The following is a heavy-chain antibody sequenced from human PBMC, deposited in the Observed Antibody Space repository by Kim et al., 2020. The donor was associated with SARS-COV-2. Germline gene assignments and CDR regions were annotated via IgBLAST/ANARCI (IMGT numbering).Heavy chain of an antibody. CDR3: AKDTLGEYSSSWGWHRFAGEIFDY. D-gene: IGHD6-13*01. Sequence: GGSLRLSCAASGFTFSSYAMSWVRQAPGKGLEWVSAISGSGGSTYYADSVKGRFTISRDNSKNTLYLQMNSLRAEDTAVYYCAKDTLGEYSSSWGWHRFAGEIFDYWGQGTLVTVSS. V-gene: IGHV3-23*01. CDR1: GFTFSSYA. J-gene: IGHJ4*02. CDR2: ISGSGGST.